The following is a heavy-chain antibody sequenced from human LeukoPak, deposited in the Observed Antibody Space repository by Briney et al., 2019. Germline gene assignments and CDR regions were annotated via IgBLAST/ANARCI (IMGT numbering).Heavy chain of an antibody. CDR1: GGSISSYY. V-gene: IGHV4-4*07. Sequence: SETLSLTCTASGGSISSYYWSWIRQPAGKGLEWIGRIYTSGSTNYNPSLKSRVTMSVDTSKNQFSLKLSSVTAADTAVYYCARDRHGPSDYYYYMDDWGKGTTVTVSS. CDR3: ARDRHGPSDYYYYMDD. J-gene: IGHJ6*03. CDR2: IYTSGST.